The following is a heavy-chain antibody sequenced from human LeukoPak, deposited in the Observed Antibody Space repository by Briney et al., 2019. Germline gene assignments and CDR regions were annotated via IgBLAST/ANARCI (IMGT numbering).Heavy chain of an antibody. CDR1: GFTFTSSA. J-gene: IGHJ4*02. CDR3: ATRPYSSSSDDY. Sequence: GASVKVSCKASGFTFTSSAMQWVRQAPGQGLEWMGIINPSGGSTSYAQKFEGRVSMTRDMSTSTVYMELSSLRSDDTAVYYCATRPYSSSSDDYWGQGTLVTVSS. CDR2: INPSGGST. D-gene: IGHD6-6*01. V-gene: IGHV1-46*01.